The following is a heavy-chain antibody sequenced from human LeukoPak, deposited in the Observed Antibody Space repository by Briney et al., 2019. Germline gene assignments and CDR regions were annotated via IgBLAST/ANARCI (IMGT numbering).Heavy chain of an antibody. J-gene: IGHJ4*02. CDR1: GFNLCFSW. D-gene: IGHD5-18*01. Sequence: GGTLRLSCEASGFNLCFSWMAWVRQAPGEGLERVANIKPDGSEKHYVDSVKGRFTISRDNAKNSLYLQMNSLRAEDTAVYYCARDPNSGYSYSDYWGQGTLVTVSS. CDR2: IKPDGSEK. V-gene: IGHV3-7*01. CDR3: ARDPNSGYSYSDY.